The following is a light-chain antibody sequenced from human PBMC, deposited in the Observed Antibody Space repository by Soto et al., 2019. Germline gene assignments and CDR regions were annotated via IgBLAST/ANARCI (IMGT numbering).Light chain of an antibody. CDR2: KAS. Sequence: DIQVTQSPSTLSASVGDRVTINCRASQNINDWLAWYQQKSGNAPKVLIYKASSLESGVTSRFSGSGSGTEFTLNISSLQTEDFATYYCQQYGANSAWTFGKGTKGEIK. J-gene: IGKJ1*01. V-gene: IGKV1-5*03. CDR1: QNINDW. CDR3: QQYGANSAWT.